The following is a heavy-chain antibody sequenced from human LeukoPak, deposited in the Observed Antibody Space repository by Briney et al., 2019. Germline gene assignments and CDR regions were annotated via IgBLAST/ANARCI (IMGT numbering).Heavy chain of an antibody. J-gene: IGHJ4*02. D-gene: IGHD6-19*01. Sequence: GGSLRLSCAASGFTFSRYAMSWVRQAPGKGLEWVSAISGSGGSTYYADSVKGRFTISRDNSKNTLYLQMNSLRAEDTAVYYCAKAQASPIAVAGTAFDYWGQGTLVTVSS. CDR3: AKAQASPIAVAGTAFDY. CDR2: ISGSGGST. V-gene: IGHV3-23*01. CDR1: GFTFSRYA.